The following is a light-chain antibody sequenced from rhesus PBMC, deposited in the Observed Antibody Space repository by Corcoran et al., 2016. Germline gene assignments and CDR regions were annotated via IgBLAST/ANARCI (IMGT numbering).Light chain of an antibody. CDR3: LQLNSYPLT. J-gene: IGKJ4*01. CDR1: QGISSY. V-gene: IGKV1-28*03. Sequence: DIQMTQSPSSLSASVGDTVTITCRASQGISSYLNWFQQKPGKAPKILIYAASSLESGVPSRFSGRGAVTDFTLTIISLQPEDFAVYYCLQLNSYPLTFGGGTKVELK. CDR2: AAS.